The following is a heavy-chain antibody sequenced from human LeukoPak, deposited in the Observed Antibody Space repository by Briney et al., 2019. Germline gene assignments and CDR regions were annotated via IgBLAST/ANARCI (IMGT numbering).Heavy chain of an antibody. J-gene: IGHJ5*02. CDR3: ARGSTVRYCSSTSCYTNWFDP. CDR1: GGSISSGGYS. D-gene: IGHD2-2*02. V-gene: IGHV4-30-2*01. Sequence: SETLSLTCAVSGGSISSGGYSWSWIRQPPGKGLEWIGYIYHSGSTYYNPSLKSRVTISVDRSKYQFSLKLSSVTAADTAVYYCARGSTVRYCSSTSCYTNWFDPWGQGTLVTVSS. CDR2: IYHSGST.